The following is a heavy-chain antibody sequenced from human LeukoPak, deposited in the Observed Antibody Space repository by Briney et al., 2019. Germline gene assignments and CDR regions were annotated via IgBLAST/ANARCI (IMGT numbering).Heavy chain of an antibody. D-gene: IGHD2-2*01. CDR3: ASGAVVVPAAMNFQH. CDR2: IIPILGIA. Sequence: SVKVSFKASGGTFSSYAISWVRQAPGQGLEWMGRIIPILGIANYAQKFQGRVTITADKSTSTAYMELSSLRSEDTAVYYCASGAVVVPAAMNFQHWGQGTLVTVSS. V-gene: IGHV1-69*04. J-gene: IGHJ1*01. CDR1: GGTFSSYA.